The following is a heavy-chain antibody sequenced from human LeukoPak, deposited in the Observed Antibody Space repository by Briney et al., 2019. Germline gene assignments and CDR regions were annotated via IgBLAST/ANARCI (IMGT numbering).Heavy chain of an antibody. J-gene: IGHJ6*02. D-gene: IGHD6-19*01. Sequence: GGSLRLSCAASGFTFSNAWMNWVRQAPGKGLEWLSYISTSSDTIYYADSVKGRFTISRDNAKNSLYLQMNSLRDEDTAVYYCARDEAVAGTDYYYYGMDVWGQGTTVTVSS. V-gene: IGHV3-48*02. CDR1: GFTFSNAW. CDR3: ARDEAVAGTDYYYYGMDV. CDR2: ISTSSDTI.